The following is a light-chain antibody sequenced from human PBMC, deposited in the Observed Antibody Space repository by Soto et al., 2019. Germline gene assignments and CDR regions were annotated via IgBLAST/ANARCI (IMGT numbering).Light chain of an antibody. V-gene: IGKV3-11*01. CDR1: LSVSVY. CDR2: DAS. Sequence: VVLTQSPATLSFSPGERATLSCRTSLSVSVYLDWYQQKPGQAPRLLISDASNRATGIPARFSGSGSGTDFTLTISSLEPEDFAVYHCPQRQYCPPITSGHGTRLEIX. J-gene: IGKJ5*01. CDR3: PQRQYCPPIT.